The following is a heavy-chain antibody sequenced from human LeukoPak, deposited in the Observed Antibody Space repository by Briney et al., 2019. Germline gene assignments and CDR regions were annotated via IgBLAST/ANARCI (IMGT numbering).Heavy chain of an antibody. V-gene: IGHV3-23*01. CDR3: AKEGGYFDWPFTFDY. CDR1: GFTFSSYG. J-gene: IGHJ4*02. D-gene: IGHD3-9*01. CDR2: ISGSGERT. Sequence: GGSLRLSCEASGFTFSSYGMSWVRQAPGKGLEWVSGISGSGERTYYADSVRGRFTVSRDNSKNTLYLQMNSLRDEDTAVYYCAKEGGYFDWPFTFDYWGQGTLVTVSS.